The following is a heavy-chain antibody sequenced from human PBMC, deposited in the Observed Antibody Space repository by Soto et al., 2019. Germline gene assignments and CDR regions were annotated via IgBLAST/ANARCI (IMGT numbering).Heavy chain of an antibody. CDR1: GGTFSSYA. V-gene: IGHV1-69*13. D-gene: IGHD6-13*01. CDR3: ARDPRPGIAAAGTSWFDP. Sequence: ASVKVSCKASGGTFSSYAISWVRQAPGQGLEWMGGIIPIFGTANYAQKFQGRVTITADESTSTAYMELSSLRSEDTAVYYCARDPRPGIAAAGTSWFDPWGQGTLVTVSS. CDR2: IIPIFGTA. J-gene: IGHJ5*02.